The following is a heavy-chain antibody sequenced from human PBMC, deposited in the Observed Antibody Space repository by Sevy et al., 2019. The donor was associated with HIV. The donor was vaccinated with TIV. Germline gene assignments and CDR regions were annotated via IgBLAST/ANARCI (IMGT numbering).Heavy chain of an antibody. CDR3: SYYYDSSGYPYFDY. V-gene: IGHV3-15*01. D-gene: IGHD3-22*01. CDR2: IKTKADGGTT. Sequence: GGSLRLSCAASGFTFSSAWMSWVRQAPGKGLEWVGRIKTKADGGTTDYAATVKDRFTISRDDSKNTLYLQMNSLKTEDTAVYYCSYYYDSSGYPYFDYWGQGTLVTVSS. CDR1: GFTFSSAW. J-gene: IGHJ4*02.